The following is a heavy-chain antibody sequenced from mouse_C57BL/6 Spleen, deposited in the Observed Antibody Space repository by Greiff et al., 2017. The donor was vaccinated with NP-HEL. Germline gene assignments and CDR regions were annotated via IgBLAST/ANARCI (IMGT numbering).Heavy chain of an antibody. Sequence: VQLQQPGAELVKPGASVKLSCKASGYTFTSYWMHWVKQRPGQGLEWIGMIHPNSGSTNYNEKFKSKATLTVDKSSSTAYMQLSSLTSEDSAVYYCAREYDGSSSPFDDWGEGTTLTGSS. J-gene: IGHJ2*01. CDR3: AREYDGSSSPFDD. CDR1: GYTFTSYW. CDR2: IHPNSGST. D-gene: IGHD1-1*01. V-gene: IGHV1-64*01.